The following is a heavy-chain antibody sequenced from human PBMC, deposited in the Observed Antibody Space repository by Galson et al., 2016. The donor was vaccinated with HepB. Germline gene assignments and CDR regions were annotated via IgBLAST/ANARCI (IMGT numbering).Heavy chain of an antibody. CDR3: TRGPPQYYSDSSGYYLFDF. D-gene: IGHD3-22*01. Sequence: SLRLSCAASGFTFGDHAMRWVRQAPGKGLEWVGFIRSNPFGGITEYAASVTGRFTISRDDSKSIAYLQMNSLETEDTAVYYCTRGPPQYYSDSSGYYLFDFWGQGTLVTVSS. J-gene: IGHJ4*02. CDR2: IRSNPFGGIT. CDR1: GFTFGDHA. V-gene: IGHV3-49*04.